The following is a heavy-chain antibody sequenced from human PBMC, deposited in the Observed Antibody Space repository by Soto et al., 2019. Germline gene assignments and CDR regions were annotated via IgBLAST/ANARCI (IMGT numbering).Heavy chain of an antibody. CDR2: IYYSGST. J-gene: IGHJ5*02. V-gene: IGHV4-31*03. CDR1: GDSISSGGYY. CDR3: AREFDTSGWPSGMQHDRFDP. Sequence: NPSETLSLTCSVSGDSISSGGYYWSWIRQSPGKGLEWIGNIYYSGSTYYNPSLTSRLSMSVDTSKNQFSLQLGSVTAADTAVYYCAREFDTSGWPSGMQHDRFDPWGQGTLVTVSS. D-gene: IGHD3-22*01.